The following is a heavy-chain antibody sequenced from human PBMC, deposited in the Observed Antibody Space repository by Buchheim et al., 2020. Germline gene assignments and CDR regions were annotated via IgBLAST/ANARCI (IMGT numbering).Heavy chain of an antibody. Sequence: EVQLLQSGGGLVQPGGSLRLSCVVSGFTFSSYAMSWVRQAPGKGLEWVSAISNSGASTYYADSVKGRFTISRDNSKNTLYLQMNSRGAEDTAVYYCAKDRTNGDGVFDYWGQGTL. J-gene: IGHJ4*02. CDR3: AKDRTNGDGVFDY. V-gene: IGHV3-23*01. CDR2: ISNSGAST. CDR1: GFTFSSYA. D-gene: IGHD4-17*01.